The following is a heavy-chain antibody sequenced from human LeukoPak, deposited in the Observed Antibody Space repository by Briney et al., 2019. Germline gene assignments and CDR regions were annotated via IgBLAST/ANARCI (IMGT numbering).Heavy chain of an antibody. J-gene: IGHJ4*02. CDR3: ARSPRASSGYYYHRGYYFDY. Sequence: SETLSLTCAVYGGSFSGYYWSWIRQPPRKGLEWIGKINHSGSTNYNPSLKSRVTISVDTSKNQFSLKLSSVTAADTAVYYCARSPRASSGYYYHRGYYFDYWGQGTLVTVSS. D-gene: IGHD3-22*01. CDR2: INHSGST. CDR1: GGSFSGYY. V-gene: IGHV4-34*01.